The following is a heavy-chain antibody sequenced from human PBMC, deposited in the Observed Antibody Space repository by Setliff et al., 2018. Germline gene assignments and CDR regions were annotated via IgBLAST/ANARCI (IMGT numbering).Heavy chain of an antibody. D-gene: IGHD3-16*01. J-gene: IGHJ2*01. V-gene: IGHV1-69*05. CDR3: ARVGGDHWYFDL. CDR1: GGTFSSYA. CDR2: IIPLFGTA. Sequence: SVKVSCKASGGTFSSYAISWVRQAPGQGLEWMGGIIPLFGTANYAQKFQGRVTITTNESTSTAYMELSSLRSEDTAVYYCARVGGDHWYFDLWGRGTLVTVSS.